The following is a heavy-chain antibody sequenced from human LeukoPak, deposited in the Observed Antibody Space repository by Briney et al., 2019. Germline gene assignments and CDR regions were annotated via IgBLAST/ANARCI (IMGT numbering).Heavy chain of an antibody. CDR1: GGSMSSYY. D-gene: IGHD4-23*01. V-gene: IGHV4-59*01. J-gene: IGHJ4*02. Sequence: SETLSLTCTVSGGSMSSYYWRWVRQPPGKGLEWVGYIYYSGSTNYNPSLKRRVTISVDTSKNQFSLKLSSVTAADTAVYYCARDDYGGYFDYWGQGTLVTVSS. CDR3: ARDDYGGYFDY. CDR2: IYYSGST.